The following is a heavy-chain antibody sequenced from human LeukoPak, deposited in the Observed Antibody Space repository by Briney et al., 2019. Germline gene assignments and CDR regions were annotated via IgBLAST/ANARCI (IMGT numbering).Heavy chain of an antibody. CDR3: ARVKSLDCSGGSCYYYYMDV. J-gene: IGHJ6*03. D-gene: IGHD2-15*01. Sequence: GASVKVSCKASGYTFTGYYMHWVRQAPGQGLEWMGWINPNSGGTNYAQKFQGRVTMTRDTSISTAYMELSRLRSDDTAVYYCARVKSLDCSGGSCYYYYMDVWGKGTTVTISS. CDR2: INPNSGGT. V-gene: IGHV1-2*02. CDR1: GYTFTGYY.